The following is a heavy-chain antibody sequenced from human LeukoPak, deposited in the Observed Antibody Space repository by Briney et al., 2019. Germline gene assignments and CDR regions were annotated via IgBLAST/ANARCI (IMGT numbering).Heavy chain of an antibody. CDR1: GFTFSSYA. CDR2: ISWNSGSI. J-gene: IGHJ4*02. Sequence: GGSLRLSCAASGFTFSSYAMHWVRQAPGKGLEWVSGISWNSGSIGYADSVKGRFTISRDNAKNSLYLQMNSLRAENTALYYCAKAGYSSGRSRFDYWGQGTLVTVSS. CDR3: AKAGYSSGRSRFDY. V-gene: IGHV3-9*01. D-gene: IGHD6-19*01.